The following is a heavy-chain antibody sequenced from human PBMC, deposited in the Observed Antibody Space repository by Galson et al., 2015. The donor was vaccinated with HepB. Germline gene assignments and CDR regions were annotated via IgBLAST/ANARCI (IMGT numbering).Heavy chain of an antibody. CDR3: VTSSGYSRGWGPFDY. CDR1: GYPFTGYY. Sequence: SVKVSCKASGYPFTGYYMHWVRQAPGQGLEWMGWMNPNSGGTNYVQSLRDRVTLTRDTSITTAYMELRGLRSEDTAVYYCVTSSGYSRGWGPFDYWGQGTLVTVSS. D-gene: IGHD5-12*01. CDR2: MNPNSGGT. V-gene: IGHV1-2*02. J-gene: IGHJ4*02.